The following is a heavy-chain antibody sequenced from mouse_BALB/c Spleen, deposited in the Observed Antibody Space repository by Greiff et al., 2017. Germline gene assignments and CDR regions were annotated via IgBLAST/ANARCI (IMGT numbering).Heavy chain of an antibody. J-gene: IGHJ4*01. CDR3: ARDPYYYGSRDYAMDY. CDR1: GFTFSSYA. Sequence: EVQGVESGGGLVKPGGSLKLSCAASGFTFSSYAMSWVRQTPEKRLEWVASISSGGSTYYPDSVKGRFTISRDNARNILYLQMSSLRSEDTAMYYCARDPYYYGSRDYAMDYWGQGTSVTVSS. CDR2: ISSGGST. D-gene: IGHD1-1*01. V-gene: IGHV5-6-5*01.